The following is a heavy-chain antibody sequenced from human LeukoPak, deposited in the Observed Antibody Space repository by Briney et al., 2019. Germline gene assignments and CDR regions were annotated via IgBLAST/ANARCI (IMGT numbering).Heavy chain of an antibody. J-gene: IGHJ6*03. D-gene: IGHD2-2*01. V-gene: IGHV4-59*01. Sequence: SETLSLTFTVSGGSISGYYWSWIRQPPGKGLEWIGYIYYSGSTNYNPSLKSRVTISVDTSKNQFSLKLSSVTAADTAVYYCARGIWIRSSTSCRVGYMDVWGKGTTVTVSS. CDR3: ARGIWIRSSTSCRVGYMDV. CDR2: IYYSGST. CDR1: GGSISGYY.